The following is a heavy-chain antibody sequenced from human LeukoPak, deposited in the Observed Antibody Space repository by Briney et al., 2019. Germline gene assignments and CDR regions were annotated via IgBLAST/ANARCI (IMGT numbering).Heavy chain of an antibody. J-gene: IGHJ4*02. CDR1: GGSTSSGSHY. D-gene: IGHD6-13*01. Sequence: TSETLSLTCTVSGGSTSSGSHYWGWIRQPPGKGLEWIGSTYYSGTTYYSPSLKSRVSISLDTSKDQFSLKLNSVTAADTAVYYCARQDLAVSGIDYWGQGTLVTVSS. V-gene: IGHV4-39*01. CDR2: TYYSGTT. CDR3: ARQDLAVSGIDY.